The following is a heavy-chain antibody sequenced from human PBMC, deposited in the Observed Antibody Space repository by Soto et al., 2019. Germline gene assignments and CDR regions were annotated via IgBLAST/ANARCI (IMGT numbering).Heavy chain of an antibody. CDR2: IYDSGSA. J-gene: IGHJ6*03. CDR3: ARGILRPNHYMDV. V-gene: IGHV4-31*02. D-gene: IGHD1-26*01. Sequence: WTWIRQHPGKGLEWIGYIYDSGSAFYNPSLKSRVTMSVDTSKNQFSLNLRSVTAADTAGFYCARGILRPNHYMDVWGKGTAVAVSS.